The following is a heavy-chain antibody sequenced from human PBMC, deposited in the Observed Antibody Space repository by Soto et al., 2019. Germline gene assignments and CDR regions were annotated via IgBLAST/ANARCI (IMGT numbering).Heavy chain of an antibody. D-gene: IGHD3-10*01. V-gene: IGHV4-39*01. J-gene: IGHJ6*02. CDR1: GVSVRSTTNY. CDR2: IFYDGST. Sequence: QLQLQESGPGLVKPSETLSLMCTVSGVSVRSTTNYWDWIRQPPGKGLEWIGSIFYDGSTYYNPSLKSRVTISVDTSKNQFSLKLTSVTAADTAVYYCARALREGFHYYGMDVWGQGTTVTVSS. CDR3: ARALREGFHYYGMDV.